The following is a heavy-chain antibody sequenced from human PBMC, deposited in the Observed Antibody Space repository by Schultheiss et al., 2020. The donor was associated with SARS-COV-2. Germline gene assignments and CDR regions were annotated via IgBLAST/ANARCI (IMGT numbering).Heavy chain of an antibody. CDR3: ARDHVVAGLFFDY. CDR1: GDSIGSFH. J-gene: IGHJ4*02. V-gene: IGHV4-34*10. Sequence: SQTLSLTCSVSGDSIGSFHWSWIRQPPGKGLEWIGEINQSGSTNSNPSLKSRLSMSVDRSKTQFSLKLTSVTAADTAVYYCARDHVVAGLFFDYWGQGILVTVSS. D-gene: IGHD6-19*01. CDR2: INQSGST.